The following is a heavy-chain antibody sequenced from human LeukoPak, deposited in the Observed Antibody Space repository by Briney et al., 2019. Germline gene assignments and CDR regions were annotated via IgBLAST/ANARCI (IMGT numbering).Heavy chain of an antibody. CDR1: GGSISSYY. J-gene: IGHJ6*03. CDR2: IYTSGST. D-gene: IGHD2-15*01. CDR3: ARASAAKYYYYYMDV. Sequence: SETLSLTCTVSGGSISSYYWRWIRQPAGKGLEWIGRIYTSGSTNYNPSLKSRVTMSVDTSKNQFSLKLSSVTAADTAVYYCARASAAKYYYYYMDVWGKGTTVTVSS. V-gene: IGHV4-4*07.